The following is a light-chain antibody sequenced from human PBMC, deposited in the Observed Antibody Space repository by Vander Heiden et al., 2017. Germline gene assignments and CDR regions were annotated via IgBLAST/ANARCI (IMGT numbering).Light chain of an antibody. V-gene: IGKV3-11*01. J-gene: IGKJ3*01. CDR3: KYGGESGT. CDR1: KSVSRY. Sequence: EIVLKQSPAHLSLAPGERATLCCRGSKSVSRYLAWYQQSPRQAPSLLIYDASNAATSIPARFSCSAARTDFTPTSSILAHEVFAVYYWKYGGESGTFGPGTRVEIK. CDR2: DAS.